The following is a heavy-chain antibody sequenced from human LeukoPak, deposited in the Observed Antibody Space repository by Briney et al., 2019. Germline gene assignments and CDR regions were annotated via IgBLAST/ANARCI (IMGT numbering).Heavy chain of an antibody. CDR2: IKEDGSEK. Sequence: GGSLRLSCAASEFPFSSNWMSWVRQAPGKGLEWVAFIKEDGSEKYYVDSVKGRFTISRDNAENSLYLQMNSLRAEDTAVYYCARDRGGRTGLDDWGQGTLVTVSS. CDR1: EFPFSSNW. V-gene: IGHV3-7*04. D-gene: IGHD2-15*01. CDR3: ARDRGGRTGLDD. J-gene: IGHJ4*02.